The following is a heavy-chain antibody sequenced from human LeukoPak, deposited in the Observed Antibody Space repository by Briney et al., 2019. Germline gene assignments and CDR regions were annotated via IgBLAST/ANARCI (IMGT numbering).Heavy chain of an antibody. J-gene: IGHJ4*02. D-gene: IGHD6-13*01. CDR1: GFTFSSYS. CDR2: ISSSSSYI. Sequence: GGSLRLSCAASGFTFSSYSMNWVRQAPGKGLEWVSSISSSSSYIYYADSVKGRFTISRDNAKNSLYLQMNSLRAEDTAVYYCARVSRDYYFDYWGQGTLVTVSS. CDR3: ARVSRDYYFDY. V-gene: IGHV3-21*01.